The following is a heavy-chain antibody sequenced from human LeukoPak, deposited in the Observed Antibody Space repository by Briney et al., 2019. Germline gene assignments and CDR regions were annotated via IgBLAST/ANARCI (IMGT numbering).Heavy chain of an antibody. CDR1: GDSIRTGGYS. D-gene: IGHD3-22*01. CDR2: IYYSGYT. Sequence: PSETLSLTCAVPGDSIRTGGYSWSWIRQPPGKGLEWIGYIYYSGYTYYNPSLKRRVIISAGTSKNQFSLRLSSVTATDTAVYYCARGAVYYDSVGAFDIWGQGTMVTVSS. J-gene: IGHJ3*02. CDR3: ARGAVYYDSVGAFDI. V-gene: IGHV4-30-4*07.